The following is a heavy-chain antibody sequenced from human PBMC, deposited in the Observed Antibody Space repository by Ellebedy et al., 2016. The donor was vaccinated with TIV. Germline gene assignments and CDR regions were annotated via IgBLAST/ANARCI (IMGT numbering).Heavy chain of an antibody. Sequence: GESLKISCVASGFTFNKNAMSWVRQAPGKGLEWVSVISGRAASTYYADSVKGRFTISRDNSKNTLYLQMNSLRAEDTAVYYCAKQGYEDYWGQGTLVTVSS. V-gene: IGHV3-23*01. CDR1: GFTFNKNA. D-gene: IGHD5-12*01. J-gene: IGHJ4*02. CDR2: ISGRAAST. CDR3: AKQGYEDY.